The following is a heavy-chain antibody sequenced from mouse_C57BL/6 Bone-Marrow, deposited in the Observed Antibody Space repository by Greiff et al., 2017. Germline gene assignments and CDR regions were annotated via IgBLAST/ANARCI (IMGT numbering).Heavy chain of an antibody. V-gene: IGHV5-6*01. CDR2: ISSGGSYT. Sequence: EVKLMESGGDLVKPGGSLKLSCAASGFTFSSYGMSWVRQTPDKRLEWVATISSGGSYTYYPDSVKGRFTVSRDNAKNTLYLQMSSLKSEDTAMYYCARPSSSCSWFAYWGQGTRVTVSA. CDR1: GFTFSSYG. D-gene: IGHD1-1*01. J-gene: IGHJ3*01. CDR3: ARPSSSCSWFAY.